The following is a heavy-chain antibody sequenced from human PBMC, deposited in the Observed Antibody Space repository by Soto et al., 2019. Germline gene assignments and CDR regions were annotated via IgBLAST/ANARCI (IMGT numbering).Heavy chain of an antibody. CDR3: ARDFSGSYLFDD. CDR1: GFTFSSYA. V-gene: IGHV3-30-3*01. CDR2: ISYDGSNK. J-gene: IGHJ4*02. D-gene: IGHD1-26*01. Sequence: HPGGSLRLSCAASGFTFSSYAMHWVRQAPGKGLEWVAVISYDGSNKYYADSVKGRFTISRDNSKNTLYLQMNSLRAEDTAVYYCARDFSGSYLFDDWGQGTLVTVSS.